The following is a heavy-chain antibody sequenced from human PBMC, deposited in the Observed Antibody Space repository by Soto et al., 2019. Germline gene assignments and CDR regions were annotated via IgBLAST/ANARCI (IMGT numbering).Heavy chain of an antibody. CDR3: ARDLPYPPSRFDP. J-gene: IGHJ5*02. CDR2: IYSGGST. V-gene: IGHV3-53*01. Sequence: GGSLRLSCAASGFTVSSNYMSWVRQAPGKGLEWVSVIYSGGSTYYADSVKGRFTISRDNSKNTLYLQMNSLRPEDTAVYYCARDLPYPPSRFDPWGQGTLVTVSS. CDR1: GFTVSSNY.